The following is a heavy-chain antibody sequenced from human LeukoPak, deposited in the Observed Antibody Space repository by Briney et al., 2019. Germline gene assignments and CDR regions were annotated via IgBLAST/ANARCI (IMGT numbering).Heavy chain of an antibody. V-gene: IGHV1-18*01. Sequence: ASVKVSCKASGYTFTSYGISWVRQAPGQGPEWMGWISAYNGNTNYAQKLQGRVTMTTDTSTSTAYMELRSLRSDDTAVYYCARAYSYGYGGNYFDYWGQGTLVTVSS. D-gene: IGHD5-18*01. CDR3: ARAYSYGYGGNYFDY. CDR1: GYTFTSYG. CDR2: ISAYNGNT. J-gene: IGHJ4*02.